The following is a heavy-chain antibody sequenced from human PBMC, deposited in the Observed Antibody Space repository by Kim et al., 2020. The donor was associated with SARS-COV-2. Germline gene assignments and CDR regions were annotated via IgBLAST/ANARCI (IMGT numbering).Heavy chain of an antibody. J-gene: IGHJ4*02. D-gene: IGHD5-18*01. CDR2: IKQDGSEK. V-gene: IGHV3-7*03. CDR3: ARGPELRLWSYYFDY. CDR1: GFTFSSYW. Sequence: GGSLRLSCAASGFTFSSYWMSWVRQAPGKGLEWVANIKQDGSEKYYVDSVKGRFTISRDNVKNSLYLQMNSLRAEDTAVYYCARGPELRLWSYYFDYWGQGTLVTVSS.